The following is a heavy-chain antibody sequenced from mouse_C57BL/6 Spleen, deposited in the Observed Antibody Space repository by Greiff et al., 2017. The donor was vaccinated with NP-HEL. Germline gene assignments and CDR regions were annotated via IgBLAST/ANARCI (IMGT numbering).Heavy chain of an antibody. CDR2: IYPGDGDT. D-gene: IGHD2-1*01. CDR3: ARKSYYGNPQAMDY. J-gene: IGHJ4*01. Sequence: VQLQQSGAELVKPGASVKISCKASGYAFSSYWMNWVKQRPGKGLEWIGQIYPGDGDTNYNGKFKGKATLTADKSSSTAYMQLSSLTSEDSAVYFCARKSYYGNPQAMDYWGQGTSVTVSS. V-gene: IGHV1-80*01. CDR1: GYAFSSYW.